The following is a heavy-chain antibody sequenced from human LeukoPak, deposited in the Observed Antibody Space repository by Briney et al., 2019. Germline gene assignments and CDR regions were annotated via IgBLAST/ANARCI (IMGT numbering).Heavy chain of an antibody. CDR2: MEKELNGYAT. D-gene: IGHD1-26*01. V-gene: IGHV3-73*01. CDR3: TRDSGTYNWLDP. CDR1: GFSFGSHP. Sequence: GGSLRLSCAASGFSFGSHPMNWVRQASGKGLEWIGLMEKELNGYATAYAASVRGRFTISRDDSQNTAYLQMDSLKTEDTAPYYCTRDSGTYNWLDPWGQGTLVTVSS. J-gene: IGHJ5*02.